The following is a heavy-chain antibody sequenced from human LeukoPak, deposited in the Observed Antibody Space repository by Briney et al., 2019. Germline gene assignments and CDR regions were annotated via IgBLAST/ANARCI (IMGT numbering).Heavy chain of an antibody. CDR3: AKDISSTSSTPFDP. V-gene: IGHV3-23*01. D-gene: IGHD3-3*02. CDR1: GFTFSSFA. CDR2: ISGSGTAT. J-gene: IGHJ5*02. Sequence: GGSLRLSCAASGFTSGFTFSSFAMRWVRQAPGKGLEWVSAISGSGTATHYAASVRGRFTISRDNSKNTLYLEMNSLRAEDTAIYYCAKDISSTSSTPFDPWGQGTLVTVSS.